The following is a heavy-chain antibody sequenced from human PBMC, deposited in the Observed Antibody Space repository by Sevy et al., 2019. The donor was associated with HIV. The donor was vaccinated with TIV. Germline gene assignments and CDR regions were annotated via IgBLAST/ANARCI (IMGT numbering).Heavy chain of an antibody. Sequence: GGSLRLSCAASGFTFSSYSMNWVRQAPGKGLEWVSSISSSSSYIYYADSVKGRFTISRDNAKNSLYLQMNSLRVEDTAVYYCARDHTPRTIVIPNKLHWFDPWGQGTLVTVSS. D-gene: IGHD1-26*01. CDR3: ARDHTPRTIVIPNKLHWFDP. CDR1: GFTFSSYS. CDR2: ISSSSSYI. V-gene: IGHV3-21*01. J-gene: IGHJ5*02.